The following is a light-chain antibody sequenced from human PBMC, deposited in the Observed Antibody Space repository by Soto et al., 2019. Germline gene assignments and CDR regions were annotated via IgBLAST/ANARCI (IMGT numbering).Light chain of an antibody. CDR2: GAS. CDR1: QTVNSNY. J-gene: IGKJ1*01. CDR3: QQYGSSPPT. Sequence: EIVLTQSPGTLSLSPGERGTLSCMASQTVNSNYLAWYQRKPGQAPRLLIYGASNRATDIPHRFSGSGSGTVFTLTITRLEPEDFAVYYCQQYGSSPPTFGQGTNVEIK. V-gene: IGKV3-20*01.